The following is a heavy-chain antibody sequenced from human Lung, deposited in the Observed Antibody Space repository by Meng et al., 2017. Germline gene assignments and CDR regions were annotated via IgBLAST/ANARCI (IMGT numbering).Heavy chain of an antibody. V-gene: IGHV4-34*01. J-gene: IGHJ4*02. D-gene: IGHD4-11*01. CDR2: INHSGST. CDR1: GGSFSDDY. Sequence: QVQLQQGGAGLLKPWDTLSPSCVVSGGSFSDDYWSWIRQPPGKGLEWIGEINHSGSTNYNPSLESRATISVDTSQNNLSLKLSSVTAADSAVYYCARGPTTMAHDFDYWGQGTLVTVSS. CDR3: ARGPTTMAHDFDY.